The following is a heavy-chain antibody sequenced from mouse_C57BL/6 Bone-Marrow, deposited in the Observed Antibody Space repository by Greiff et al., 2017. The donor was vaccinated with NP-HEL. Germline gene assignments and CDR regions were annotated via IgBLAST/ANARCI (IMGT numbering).Heavy chain of an antibody. CDR2: INPNNGGT. Sequence: VQLQQSGPELVKPGASVKISCKASGYTFTDYYMNWVKQSHGQSLEWIGDINPNNGGTSYNQKFKGKATLTVDKSSSTAYMELRSLTSEDSAVYYCARSHYDYHYYAMDDWGQGTSVTVSS. CDR1: GYTFTDYY. CDR3: ARSHYDYHYYAMDD. V-gene: IGHV1-26*01. J-gene: IGHJ4*01. D-gene: IGHD2-4*01.